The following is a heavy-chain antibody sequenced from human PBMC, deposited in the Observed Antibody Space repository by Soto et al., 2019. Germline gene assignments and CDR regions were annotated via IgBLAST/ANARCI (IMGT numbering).Heavy chain of an antibody. J-gene: IGHJ4*02. CDR2: IYNSGST. V-gene: IGHV4-30-2*01. CDR1: GGSISSGGYS. Sequence: QLQLQESGSGLVKPSQTLSLTCAVSGGSISSGGYSWSWIRQPPGKGLEWIGYIYNSGSTYYTPSFKSLSTISVDRSKNQFPLKLRSVTAADTAVYYCAGGIAARPLGYWGQGTLVTVSS. CDR3: AGGIAARPLGY. D-gene: IGHD6-6*01.